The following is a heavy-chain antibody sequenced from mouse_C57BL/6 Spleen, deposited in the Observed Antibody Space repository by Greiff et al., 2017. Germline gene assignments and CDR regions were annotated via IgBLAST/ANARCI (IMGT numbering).Heavy chain of an antibody. J-gene: IGHJ3*01. D-gene: IGHD3-2*02. Sequence: EVQLQQSGPELVKPGASVKISCKASGYSFTGYYMNWVKQSPEKSLERIGEINPSTGGTTYNQKFKAKATLTVDKSSITAYMQLKSLTSEDSAVYYCARQVDSSGYGFAYWGQGTLVTVSA. CDR2: INPSTGGT. CDR3: ARQVDSSGYGFAY. CDR1: GYSFTGYY. V-gene: IGHV1-42*01.